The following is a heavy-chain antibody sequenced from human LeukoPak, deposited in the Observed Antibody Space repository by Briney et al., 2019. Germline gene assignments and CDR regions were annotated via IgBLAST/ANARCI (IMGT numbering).Heavy chain of an antibody. CDR3: VKGNWGDC. J-gene: IGHJ4*02. V-gene: IGHV3-21*04. Sequence: GGSLRLSCAASGFTFSSYTMNWVRQAPGKGLEWVSSITSSSSFIYYADSVKGRFTLSRDNSKNTLYLQMNSLRVDDTAVYYCVKGNWGDCWGQGTLATVSS. D-gene: IGHD7-27*01. CDR1: GFTFSSYT. CDR2: ITSSSSFI.